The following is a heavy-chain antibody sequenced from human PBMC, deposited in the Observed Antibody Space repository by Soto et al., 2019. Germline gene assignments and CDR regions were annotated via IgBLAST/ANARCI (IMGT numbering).Heavy chain of an antibody. V-gene: IGHV1-69*12. J-gene: IGHJ4*02. CDR2: IIPLFGTT. CDR1: GGPFSSCT. Sequence: QVQLVQSGAEVKKPGSSVKVSCKVSGGPFSSCTLSWVRQAPGQGPEWMGEIIPLFGTTNYVQGFQGRLTIAADVSTNTAYMELSSLRSDDTALYYCVRDSIAASGFDSWGQGTLVTVS. CDR3: VRDSIAASGFDS. D-gene: IGHD6-13*01.